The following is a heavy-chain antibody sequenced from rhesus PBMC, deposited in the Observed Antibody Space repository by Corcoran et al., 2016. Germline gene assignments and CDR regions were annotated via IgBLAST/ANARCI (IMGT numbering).Heavy chain of an antibody. V-gene: IGHV3S4*01. CDR3: TRAPVVVINFDY. CDR1: GSTLSYSY. D-gene: IGHD3-16*01. Sequence: EVQLVESGGGLVQPAGALRLSCAASGSTLSYSYISCVRQAPGKGLEWVSSIISAGSYIYYADSVKGRFTISRDNAKNSLSLQMNSLKTEDTAVYYCTRAPVVVINFDYWGQGVLVTVSS. CDR2: IISAGSYI. J-gene: IGHJ4*01.